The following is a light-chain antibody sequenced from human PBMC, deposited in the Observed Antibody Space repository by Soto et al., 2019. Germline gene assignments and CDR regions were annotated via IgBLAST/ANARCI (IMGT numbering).Light chain of an antibody. Sequence: EIVLTQSPSILSLSPGDRATISCRASQSVSTYLTWYQQKPGQAPRLLIYDASNMATGIPARFSGSGSGTDFTLTISILAPEDAAVYFCHQRSNWPLTFGGGTKVEIK. CDR2: DAS. J-gene: IGKJ4*01. CDR1: QSVSTY. CDR3: HQRSNWPLT. V-gene: IGKV3-11*01.